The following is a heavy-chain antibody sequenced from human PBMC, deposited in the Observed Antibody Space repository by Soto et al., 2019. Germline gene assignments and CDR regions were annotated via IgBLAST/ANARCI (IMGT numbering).Heavy chain of an antibody. D-gene: IGHD6-19*01. V-gene: IGHV1-18*01. CDR2: ISAYNGST. CDR3: ARAIRALAVAADFEY. J-gene: IGHJ4*02. CDR1: GYTFTSYG. Sequence: ASVKVSCKASGYTFTSYGISWVRQAPGQGLEWMGWISAYNGSTNYAQKLQGRVTMTTDTSTSTAYMELRSLRSDDTAVYYCARAIRALAVAADFEYWGQGTLVTVSS.